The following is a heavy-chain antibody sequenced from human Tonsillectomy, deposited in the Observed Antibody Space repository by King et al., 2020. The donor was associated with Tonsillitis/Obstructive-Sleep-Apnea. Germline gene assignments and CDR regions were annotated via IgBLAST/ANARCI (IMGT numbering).Heavy chain of an antibody. J-gene: IGHJ5*02. CDR2: ISYDVSHK. V-gene: IGHV3-30*01. D-gene: IGHD2-2*02. Sequence: VQLVESGGGVVQPGRSLRLSCAASGFTFSSYAMHWVRQAPGKGPEWVAIISYDVSHKYYADSVRGRFTISRDDSENTVYLQMDSLSAEATAVYYCARAGYCSATTSCYNWFDPWGQGTLVTVSS. CDR3: ARAGYCSATTSCYNWFDP. CDR1: GFTFSSYA.